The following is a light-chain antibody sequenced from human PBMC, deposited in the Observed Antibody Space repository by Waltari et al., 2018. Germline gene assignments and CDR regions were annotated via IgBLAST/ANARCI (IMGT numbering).Light chain of an antibody. CDR1: QTVVYRPNNTTY. CDR2: WAD. Sequence: DIVFTQSPDSLAVSLGERATINCKSSQTVVYRPNNTTYLAWYQQKSGQPPKLLIYWADAREAGVPDRCSASGSGTDFTLTITSLQAEDVAVYYCQQYFGVPVTFGGGTKGEIK. V-gene: IGKV4-1*01. J-gene: IGKJ4*01. CDR3: QQYFGVPVT.